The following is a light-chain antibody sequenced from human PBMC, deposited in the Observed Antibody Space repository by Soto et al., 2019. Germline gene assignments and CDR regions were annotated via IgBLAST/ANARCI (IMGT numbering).Light chain of an antibody. CDR2: WAS. CDR3: QQYYRPWT. CDR1: QSVLYSSNNKNY. Sequence: DIVMTQSPDSLAVSLGERATINCQSSQSVLYSSNNKNYLAWYQQKPGQPPKLLIYWASTRESGVPDRFSGSGSLTDFTLTISSLQAEDVAVYYCQQYYRPWTFGQGTKVEIK. J-gene: IGKJ1*01. V-gene: IGKV4-1*01.